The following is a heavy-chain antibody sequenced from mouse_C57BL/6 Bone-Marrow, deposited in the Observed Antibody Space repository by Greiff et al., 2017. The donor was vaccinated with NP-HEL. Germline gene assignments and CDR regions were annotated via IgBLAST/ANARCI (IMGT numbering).Heavy chain of an antibody. V-gene: IGHV5-16*01. CDR1: GFTFSDYY. CDR3: ARGGSSWAMDY. J-gene: IGHJ4*01. Sequence: EVQVVESEGGLVQPGSSMKLSCTASGFTFSDYYMAWVRQVPEKGLEWVANINYDGSSTYYLDSLKSRFLISRDNAKNILYLQMSSLKSEDTATYYCARGGSSWAMDYWGQGTSVTVSS. D-gene: IGHD1-3*01. CDR2: INYDGSST.